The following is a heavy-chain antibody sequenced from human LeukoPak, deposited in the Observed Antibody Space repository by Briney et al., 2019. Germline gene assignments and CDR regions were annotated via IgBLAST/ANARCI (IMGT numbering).Heavy chain of an antibody. CDR2: ISSSSSYI. J-gene: IGHJ5*02. V-gene: IGHV3-21*01. D-gene: IGHD3-22*01. CDR1: GFTFSSYS. CDR3: ARDLRGVNYYDSSGPRFDP. Sequence: PGGSLRLSCAASGFTFSSYSMNWVRQAPGKGLEWVSSISSSSSYIYYADSVKGRFTISRDNAKNSLYLQMNSLRAEDTAAYYCARDLRGVNYYDSSGPRFDPWGQGTLVTVSS.